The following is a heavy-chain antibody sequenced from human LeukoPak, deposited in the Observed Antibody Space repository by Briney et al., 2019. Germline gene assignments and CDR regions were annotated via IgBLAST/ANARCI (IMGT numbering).Heavy chain of an antibody. CDR1: GFTFSSYW. CDR2: INSDGSYT. Sequence: GVSLRLSCAASGFTFSSYWRHWVRQAPGTALVWVSRINSDGSYTSYADSVKGRFTSSRDNAKNSLYLQMNSLRAEDTAVYYCARDRYSSSPGAFDYWGQGTLVTVSS. CDR3: ARDRYSSSPGAFDY. J-gene: IGHJ4*02. D-gene: IGHD6-6*01. V-gene: IGHV3-74*01.